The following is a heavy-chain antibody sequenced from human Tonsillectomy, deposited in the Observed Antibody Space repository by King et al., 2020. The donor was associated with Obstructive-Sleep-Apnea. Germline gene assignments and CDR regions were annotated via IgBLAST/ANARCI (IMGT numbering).Heavy chain of an antibody. CDR2: ISSSGSTI. CDR3: AREPAAAGRYTWFDP. Sequence: VQLVESGGGLVKPGGSLRLSCAASGFTSSDYYMSWIRQAPGKGLEWVSYISSSGSTIYYADSVRSRFTISRDNAKNSLYLQMNSLRAEDTAVYYCAREPAAAGRYTWFDPWGQGTLVTVSS. D-gene: IGHD6-13*01. V-gene: IGHV3-11*01. J-gene: IGHJ5*02. CDR1: GFTSSDYY.